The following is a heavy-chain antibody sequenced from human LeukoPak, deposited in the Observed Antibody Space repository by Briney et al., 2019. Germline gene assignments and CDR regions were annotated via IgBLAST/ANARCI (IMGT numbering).Heavy chain of an antibody. CDR2: IYYSGST. D-gene: IGHD3-9*01. CDR1: GGSISSSSYY. Sequence: PSETLSLTCTVSGGSISSSSYYWGWIRQPPGKGLEWIGSIYYSGSTYYNPSLKSRVTISVDTSKNQFSLKLSSVTAADTAVYYCARLNINYDILTGSLHPSHDAFDIWGQGTMVTVSS. V-gene: IGHV4-39*01. CDR3: ARLNINYDILTGSLHPSHDAFDI. J-gene: IGHJ3*02.